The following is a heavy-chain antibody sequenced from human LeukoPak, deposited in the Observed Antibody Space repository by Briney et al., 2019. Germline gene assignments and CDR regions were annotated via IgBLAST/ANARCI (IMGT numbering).Heavy chain of an antibody. CDR1: GFTFSKYA. CDR3: ARAENYYDSSGYYFDAFDI. CDR2: IDKSGAKT. D-gene: IGHD3-22*01. V-gene: IGHV3-23*01. Sequence: GGSLRLSCAASGFTFSKYAMSWVRQVPGKGLEWVSTIDKSGAKTYYADSVKGRFTISRDNSKNTLYLQMNSLRAEDTAVYYCARAENYYDSSGYYFDAFDIWGQGTMVTVSS. J-gene: IGHJ3*02.